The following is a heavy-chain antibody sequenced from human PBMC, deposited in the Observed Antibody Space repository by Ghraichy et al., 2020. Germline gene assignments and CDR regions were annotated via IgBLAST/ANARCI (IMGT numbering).Heavy chain of an antibody. CDR3: AKDLIQDGRWDIDY. CDR1: GFTFSSYS. CDR2: ILHSGAQT. V-gene: IGHV3-23*01. D-gene: IGHD2-15*01. Sequence: GGSLRLSCAASGFTFSSYSMSWVRQAPGKGLEWVSSILHSGAQTYYADSVKGRFTISRDNPKNTLYLQMNSLRAEDTALYYCAKDLIQDGRWDIDYWGQGTLVTVSS. J-gene: IGHJ4*02.